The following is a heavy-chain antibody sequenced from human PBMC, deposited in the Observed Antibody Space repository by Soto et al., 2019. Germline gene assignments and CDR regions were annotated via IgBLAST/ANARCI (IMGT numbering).Heavy chain of an antibody. CDR3: ARLRFWERPPDF. J-gene: IGHJ4*02. CDR1: GDSIHSSAYY. V-gene: IGHV4-39*02. D-gene: IGHD3-10*01. Sequence: QLQLQESGPGLVKPSETLSLTCTVSGDSIHSSAYYWGWIRQPPGKGLEWIGSIYYSGSTYYNPSIKSRVTISVDTSKQHFYLKLNSVTAADTAVYFCARLRFWERPPDFWGQGSLVTVSS. CDR2: IYYSGST.